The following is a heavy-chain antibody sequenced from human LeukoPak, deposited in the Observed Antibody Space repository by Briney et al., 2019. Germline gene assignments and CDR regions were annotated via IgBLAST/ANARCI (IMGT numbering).Heavy chain of an antibody. CDR1: GFTFSSYG. D-gene: IGHD3-3*01. CDR2: IRYDGSNK. CDR3: AKVFEYYDFWSGVDAFDM. J-gene: IGHJ3*02. V-gene: IGHV3-30*02. Sequence: GGSLRLSCAASGFTFSSYGMHWVRQAPGKGLKWVAFIRYDGSNKYYADSVKGRFTISRDNYKNTLYLQMNSLRAEDTAVYYCAKVFEYYDFWSGVDAFDMWGQGTMVTVSS.